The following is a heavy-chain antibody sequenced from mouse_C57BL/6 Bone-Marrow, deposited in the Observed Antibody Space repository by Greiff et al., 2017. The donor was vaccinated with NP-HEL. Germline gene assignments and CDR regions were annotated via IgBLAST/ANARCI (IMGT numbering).Heavy chain of an antibody. D-gene: IGHD1-1*01. J-gene: IGHJ1*03. CDR3: ARYYYGSRGWYFDV. CDR1: GYTFTSYW. CDR2: IDPNSGGT. Sequence: QVQLQQSGADLVKPGASVKLSCKASGYTFTSYWMHWVKQRPGRGLEWIGRIDPNSGGTKFNEKFKTKATLTVDKPSSTAYIQLSSLTSEDSAVYYCARYYYGSRGWYFDVWGTGTTVTVSS. V-gene: IGHV1-72*01.